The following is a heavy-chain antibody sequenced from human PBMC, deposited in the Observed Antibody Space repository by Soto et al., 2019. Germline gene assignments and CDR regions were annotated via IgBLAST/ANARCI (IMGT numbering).Heavy chain of an antibody. Sequence: QVQLQQWGAGLLKPSETLSLTCAVYGGSFSGYYWSWIRQPPGKGLGWIGEINHIGSTNYNPSLTSPVAISVDTSKNQFSLMLGSVTAAYTGVYYCARRCAGGPWGQGTPVTVSS. J-gene: IGHJ5*02. CDR1: GGSFSGYY. V-gene: IGHV4-34*01. D-gene: IGHD3-10*02. CDR3: ARRCAGGP. CDR2: INHIGST.